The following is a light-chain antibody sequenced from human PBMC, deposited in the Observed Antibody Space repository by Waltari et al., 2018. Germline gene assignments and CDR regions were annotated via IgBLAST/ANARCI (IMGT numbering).Light chain of an antibody. J-gene: IGLJ2*01. CDR3: CSYAGSDTFVV. CDR1: SSALGSYNL. CDR2: EVS. Sequence: QSALTQPASVSGSPGQSITIPCPGTSSALGSYNLLPWYQQHPDKAPKLMIYEVSNRPSGVSDRFSGSKSGNTASLTISGLQAEDEADYYCCSYAGSDTFVVLGGGTKLTVL. V-gene: IGLV2-23*02.